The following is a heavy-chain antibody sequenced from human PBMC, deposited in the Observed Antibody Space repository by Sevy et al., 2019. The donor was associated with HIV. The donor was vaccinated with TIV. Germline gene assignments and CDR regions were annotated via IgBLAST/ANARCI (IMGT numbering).Heavy chain of an antibody. CDR2: FYYGSGTT. CDR3: ARQGSTLTTLGDFHI. D-gene: IGHD4-4*01. J-gene: IGHJ3*02. V-gene: IGHV4-59*08. Sequence: SETLSLTCTVSGGSISDHYWSWVRQPPGKGLEWIGYFYYGSGTTNYNPSLKSRVTISIDTSKNQFSLKVSSVTAADTAVDYCARQGSTLTTLGDFHIWGQGTMVTVSS. CDR1: GGSISDHY.